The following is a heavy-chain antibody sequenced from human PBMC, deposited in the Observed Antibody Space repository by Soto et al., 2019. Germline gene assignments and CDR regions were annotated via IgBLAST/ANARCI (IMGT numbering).Heavy chain of an antibody. J-gene: IGHJ3*02. CDR3: ARGEYYDSSGPFSDAFDI. V-gene: IGHV3-7*04. CDR1: GFTFSSYW. Sequence: EVQLVESGGGLVQPGGSLRLSCAAAGFTFSSYWMSWVRQAPGKGLEWVANIKQDGSEKWYVDSVKGRFTIARDNXKXSXXLQMNSLRAEDTAVYYCARGEYYDSSGPFSDAFDIWGQGTMVTVSS. CDR2: IKQDGSEK. D-gene: IGHD3-22*01.